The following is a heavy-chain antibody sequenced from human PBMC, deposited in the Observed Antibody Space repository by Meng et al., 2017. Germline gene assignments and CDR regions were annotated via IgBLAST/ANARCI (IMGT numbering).Heavy chain of an antibody. CDR3: ARESSGGKNWFDP. J-gene: IGHJ5*02. CDR1: GGSFSGYY. Sequence: QVQLQQWGAGLLKPSETLSLTCAVYGGSFSGYYWSWIRQPPGKGLEWIGEINHSGSTNYNPSLKSRVTISVDTSKNQFSLKLSSVTAADTAVYYCARESSGGKNWFDPWGQGTLVTGLL. D-gene: IGHD2-15*01. CDR2: INHSGST. V-gene: IGHV4-34*01.